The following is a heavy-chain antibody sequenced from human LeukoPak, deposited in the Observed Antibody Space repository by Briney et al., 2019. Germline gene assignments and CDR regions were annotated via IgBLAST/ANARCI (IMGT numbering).Heavy chain of an antibody. CDR2: FDPEDGET. Sequence: ASVKVSCKVSGYTLTELSMHWVRQAPGKGLEWMGGFDPEDGETIYAQTFQGRVTMTEDTSTDTAYMELSSLRSEDTAVYYCATFNWEDGGVYAFDIWGQGTMVTVSS. CDR3: ATFNWEDGGVYAFDI. D-gene: IGHD7-27*01. CDR1: GYTLTELS. V-gene: IGHV1-24*01. J-gene: IGHJ3*02.